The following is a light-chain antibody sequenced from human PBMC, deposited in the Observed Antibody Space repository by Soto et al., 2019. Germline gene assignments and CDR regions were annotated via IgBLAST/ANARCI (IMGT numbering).Light chain of an antibody. Sequence: EIVMTQSPATLSLSPVEIATLSCRASQSVSNNLAWYQQRPGQAPRLLIYLASTRAPGISARFSGSGSGTDFTLTISSLEPEDFALYYCQQRSNWPITFGQGTRLEIK. CDR3: QQRSNWPIT. J-gene: IGKJ5*01. CDR1: QSVSNN. V-gene: IGKV3-11*01. CDR2: LAS.